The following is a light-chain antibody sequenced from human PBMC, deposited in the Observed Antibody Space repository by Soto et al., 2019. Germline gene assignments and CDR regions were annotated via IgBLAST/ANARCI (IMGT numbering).Light chain of an antibody. CDR3: QQYNNWPQT. V-gene: IGKV3-15*01. J-gene: IGKJ1*01. Sequence: IVLTQSPATLSVSPGDTAALSCRANQSVSSNLAWYQQKPGQAPRLLIYGASTRATGIPARFSGSGSGTEFTLTISSLQSEDFAVYYCQQYNNWPQTFGQGTKVDIK. CDR1: QSVSSN. CDR2: GAS.